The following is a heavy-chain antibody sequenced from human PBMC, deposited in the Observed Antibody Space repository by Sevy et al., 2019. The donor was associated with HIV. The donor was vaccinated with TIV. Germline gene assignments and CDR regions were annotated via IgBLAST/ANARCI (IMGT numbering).Heavy chain of an antibody. CDR2: FDPEDGER. Sequence: ASVKVSCKVSGYSLTGLSMHWVRQAPGKGLEWMGSFDPEDGERIYAQKLEGRVTMTEDTSADTTYMELNSLRFEDTAVYYCATTKDYYESSGCPFDYWGQGTLVTVSS. CDR1: GYSLTGLS. J-gene: IGHJ4*02. V-gene: IGHV1-24*01. D-gene: IGHD3-22*01. CDR3: ATTKDYYESSGCPFDY.